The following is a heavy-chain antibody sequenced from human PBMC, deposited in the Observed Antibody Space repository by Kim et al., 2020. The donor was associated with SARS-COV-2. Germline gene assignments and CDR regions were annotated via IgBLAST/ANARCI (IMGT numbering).Heavy chain of an antibody. J-gene: IGHJ6*02. CDR3: ARTGVCGGDCPFGYYYYGMDV. CDR2: IIPILGIA. V-gene: IGHV1-69*04. CDR1: GGTFSSYA. D-gene: IGHD2-21*02. Sequence: SVKVSCKASGGTFSSYAISWVRQAPVQGLEWMGRIIPILGIANYAQKFQGRVTITADKSTSTAYMELSSLRSEDTAVYYCARTGVCGGDCPFGYYYYGMDVWGQGTTVTVSS.